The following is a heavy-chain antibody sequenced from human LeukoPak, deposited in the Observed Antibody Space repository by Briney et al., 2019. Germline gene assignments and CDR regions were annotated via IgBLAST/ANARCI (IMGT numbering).Heavy chain of an antibody. CDR2: ISGSGGST. CDR3: AKDQLGFGELLGGFDY. D-gene: IGHD3-10*01. J-gene: IGHJ4*02. V-gene: IGHV3-23*01. CDR1: GFTFSSYA. Sequence: EGSLRLSCAASGFTFSSYAMSWVRQAPGKGLEWVSAISGSGGSTYYADSVKGRFTISRDNSKNTLYLQMNSLRAEDTAVYYCAKDQLGFGELLGGFDYWGQGTLVTVSS.